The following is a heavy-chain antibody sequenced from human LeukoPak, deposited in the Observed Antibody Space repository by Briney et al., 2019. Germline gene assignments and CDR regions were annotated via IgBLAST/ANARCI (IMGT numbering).Heavy chain of an antibody. D-gene: IGHD5-24*01. CDR2: FDPEDGET. V-gene: IGHV1-24*01. CDR1: GYTLTELS. J-gene: IGHJ4*02. Sequence: GASVKVSCKVSGYTLTELSMHWVRQAPGKGLEWMGGFDPEDGETIYAQKFQGRVTMTGDTSTNTAYMELSSLRSEDTAVYYCATVRRGWPLFDYWGQGTLVTVSS. CDR3: ATVRRGWPLFDY.